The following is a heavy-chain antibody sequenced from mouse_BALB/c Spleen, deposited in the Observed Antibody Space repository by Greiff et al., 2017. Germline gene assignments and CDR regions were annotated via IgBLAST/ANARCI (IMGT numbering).Heavy chain of an antibody. J-gene: IGHJ1*01. Sequence: VSGGGLVQPGGSRKLSCAASGFTFSSFGMHWVRQAPEKGLEWVAYISSGSSTIYYADTVKGRFTISRDNPKNTLFLQMTSLRSEDTAMYYCARSGDYDEDWYFDVWGAGTTVTVSS. CDR2: ISSGSSTI. D-gene: IGHD2-4*01. V-gene: IGHV5-17*02. CDR1: GFTFSSFG. CDR3: ARSGDYDEDWYFDV.